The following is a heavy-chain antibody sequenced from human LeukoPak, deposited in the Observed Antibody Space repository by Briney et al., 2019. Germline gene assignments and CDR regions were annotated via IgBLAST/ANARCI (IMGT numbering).Heavy chain of an antibody. D-gene: IGHD3-9*01. V-gene: IGHV4-61*01. Sequence: PSETLSLTCTVSGYSISSDFYWGLIRPPPGKGLEWIGYIYYSGSTNYNPSLKSRVTISVDTSKNQFSLKLSSVTAADTAVYYCARIYYDILTGSNWFDPWGQGTLVTVSS. CDR3: ARIYYDILTGSNWFDP. J-gene: IGHJ5*02. CDR2: IYYSGST. CDR1: GYSISSDFY.